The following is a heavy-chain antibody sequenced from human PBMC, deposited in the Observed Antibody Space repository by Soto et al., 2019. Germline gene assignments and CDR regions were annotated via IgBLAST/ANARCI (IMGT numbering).Heavy chain of an antibody. J-gene: IGHJ6*02. D-gene: IGHD2-15*01. V-gene: IGHV1-2*02. CDR3: ARSHVPSSFLEKGYGMDV. CDR1: GYTFTGYY. Sequence: QVQLVQSGAEVKKPGASVKVSCKSSGYTFTGYYMHWVRQAPGQGLEWMGWINPNSGGTNYAQKFQGRVTMTRDTSISTAYMELSRLRSDDTAVYYCARSHVPSSFLEKGYGMDVWGQGTTVTVSS. CDR2: INPNSGGT.